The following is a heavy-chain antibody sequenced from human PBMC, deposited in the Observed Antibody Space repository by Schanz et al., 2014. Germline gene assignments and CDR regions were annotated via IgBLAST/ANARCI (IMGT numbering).Heavy chain of an antibody. CDR1: GYTLTDFY. CDR2: INPNSGAT. J-gene: IGHJ4*02. Sequence: QVQLVQSGADVKKPGASVKVSCKASGYTLTDFYIHWVRQAPGQGLEWMGQINPNSGATIYAQNFQGRVTMTRDTSISTAYMELSRLRSDDTAVYYCARGLVRYFAYWGQGTLVTVSS. V-gene: IGHV1-2*06. D-gene: IGHD2-8*02. CDR3: ARGLVRYFAY.